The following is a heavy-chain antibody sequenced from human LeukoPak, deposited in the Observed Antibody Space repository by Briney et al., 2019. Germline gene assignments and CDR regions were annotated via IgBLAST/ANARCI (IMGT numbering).Heavy chain of an antibody. D-gene: IGHD3-22*01. CDR1: GGTFSSYA. CDR3: ARGPRITMIVGPFDY. V-gene: IGHV1-69*04. J-gene: IGHJ4*02. CDR2: ITPILGIA. Sequence: SVKVSCKASGGTFSSYAISWVRQAPGQGLEWMGRITPILGIANYAQKFQGRVTITADKSTSTAYMELSSLRSEDTAVYYCARGPRITMIVGPFDYWGQGTLVTVSS.